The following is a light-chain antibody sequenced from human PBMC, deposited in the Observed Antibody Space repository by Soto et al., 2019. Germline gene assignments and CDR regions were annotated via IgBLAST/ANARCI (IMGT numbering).Light chain of an antibody. Sequence: EIVMTQSPATLSVSPRERATLSCRASQSVSSNLAWYQQKPGQAPRLLIYGASTRATGIPARFSGSGSGTEFTLIISSLQSEDFAVYYCQQYNNWPPYTFGQGTKLEIK. V-gene: IGKV3-15*01. J-gene: IGKJ2*01. CDR1: QSVSSN. CDR3: QQYNNWPPYT. CDR2: GAS.